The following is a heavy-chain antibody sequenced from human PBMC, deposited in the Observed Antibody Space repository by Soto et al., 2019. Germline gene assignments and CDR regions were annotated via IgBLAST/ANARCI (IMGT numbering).Heavy chain of an antibody. D-gene: IGHD3-10*01. CDR2: ISKDGSVI. V-gene: IGHV3-30-3*01. CDR3: ARSRSGAVPDSLGF. CDR1: GFSFISFA. J-gene: IGHJ4*02. Sequence: PGGSLRLSCAASGFSFISFAIHWVRQAPGKGLEWVAVISKDGSVIYYADSVKGRFTISRDNSKSSLFLQVNSLTSEDTAVYHCARSRSGAVPDSLGFWSQGTQVTVSS.